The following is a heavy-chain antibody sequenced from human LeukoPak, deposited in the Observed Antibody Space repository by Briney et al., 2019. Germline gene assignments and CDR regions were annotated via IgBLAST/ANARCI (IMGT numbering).Heavy chain of an antibody. J-gene: IGHJ6*02. V-gene: IGHV4-34*01. CDR1: GGSFSGYY. CDR2: INHSGST. Sequence: SETLSLTCAVYGGSFSGYYWSWIRQPPGKGLEWIGEINHSGSTSYNPSLKSRVTISVDTSKNQFSLKLSSVTAADTAVYYCARGDIAAAADYYYYYGMDVWGQGTTVTVSS. D-gene: IGHD6-13*01. CDR3: ARGDIAAAADYYYYYGMDV.